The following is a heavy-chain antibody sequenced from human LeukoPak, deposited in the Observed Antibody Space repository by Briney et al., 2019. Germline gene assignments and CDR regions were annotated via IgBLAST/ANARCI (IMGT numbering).Heavy chain of an antibody. J-gene: IGHJ4*02. V-gene: IGHV3-15*01. CDR3: TTELDVRPNHY. CDR2: IKRKSDGGTT. CDR1: GFTVSSNY. Sequence: GGSLRLSCAASGFTVSSNYMSWVRQAPGKGLEWVGRIKRKSDGGTTDYAAPVKGRFTISRDDSKNTLYLQMNSLKSEDTAVYYCTTELDVRPNHYWGQGTLVTVSS. D-gene: IGHD1-14*01.